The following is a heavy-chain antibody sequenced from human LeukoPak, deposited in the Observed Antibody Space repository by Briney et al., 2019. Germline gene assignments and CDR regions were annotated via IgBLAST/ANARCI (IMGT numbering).Heavy chain of an antibody. CDR1: GFTFTSHA. J-gene: IGHJ2*01. CDR2: VSSNGGST. V-gene: IGHV3-64D*09. Sequence: GGSLRLSCSASGFTFTSHAMHWVRQAPGKGLEYVSVVSSNGGSTYYADSMKGRVTISRDNSKNTLYLQMSSLRAEDTGVYYCVKGKTGDNWYFHRWGRGGLVTVSS. CDR3: VKGKTGDNWYFHR. D-gene: IGHD1-14*01.